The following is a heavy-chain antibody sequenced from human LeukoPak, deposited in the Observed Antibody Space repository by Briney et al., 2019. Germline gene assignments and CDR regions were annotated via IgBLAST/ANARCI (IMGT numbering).Heavy chain of an antibody. Sequence: SETLSLTCAVSGFSIDIGYSWGWIRQSPGKGLEWIGNICLTGTTYYNPSLRSRVTISRDTSKNQFSLRLSSVTAADTAVYYCARFDHVWETHGMDAFDLWGQGTMVTVPS. V-gene: IGHV4-38-2*01. D-gene: IGHD3-16*01. CDR3: ARFDHVWETHGMDAFDL. J-gene: IGHJ3*01. CDR1: GFSIDIGYS. CDR2: ICLTGTT.